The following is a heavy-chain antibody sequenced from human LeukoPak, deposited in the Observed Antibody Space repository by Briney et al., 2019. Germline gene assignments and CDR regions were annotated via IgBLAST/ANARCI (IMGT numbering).Heavy chain of an antibody. CDR2: IYSGGTT. CDR3: AKTGGPWD. Sequence: GGSLRLSCAASGFTVSNNFLTWVRQAPGKGLEWVSVIYSGGTTYYADSVTGRFTISRDTSRNTLYLQMNSLRAEDTAVYYCAKTGGPWDWGQGTLVIVSS. V-gene: IGHV3-53*01. CDR1: GFTVSNNF. J-gene: IGHJ4*02. D-gene: IGHD3-10*01.